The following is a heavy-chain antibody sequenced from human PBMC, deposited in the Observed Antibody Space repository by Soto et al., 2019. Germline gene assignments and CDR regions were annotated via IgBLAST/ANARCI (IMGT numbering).Heavy chain of an antibody. J-gene: IGHJ6*03. CDR1: GFTFSSYA. CDR2: ISGSGGST. Sequence: GGSLRLSCAASGFTFSSYAMSWVRQAPGKGLEWVSAISGSGGSTYYADSVKGRFTISRDNSKNTLYLQMNSLRAEDTAVYYCAKVLIWFGVIDQLGYYYYMDFWGKGTTVTVSS. V-gene: IGHV3-23*01. CDR3: AKVLIWFGVIDQLGYYYYMDF. D-gene: IGHD3-10*01.